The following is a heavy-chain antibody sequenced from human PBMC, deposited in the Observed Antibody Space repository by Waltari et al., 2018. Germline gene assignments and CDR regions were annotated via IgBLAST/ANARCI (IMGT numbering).Heavy chain of an antibody. CDR3: VKDIGPQAGSGSWDH. D-gene: IGHD3-10*01. V-gene: IGHV3-9*01. J-gene: IGHJ4*02. CDR1: GFPFEVSA. CDR2: VRWSGNII. Sequence: EVQLVESGGGLVQPGRSLRLSCAASGFPFEVSAMPWVRQAPGNGLEWVSGVRWSGNIIGYADSVKGRFTISRDNAENSLYLQMNSLKIEDTAFYYCVKDIGPQAGSGSWDHWGQGTLVTVSP.